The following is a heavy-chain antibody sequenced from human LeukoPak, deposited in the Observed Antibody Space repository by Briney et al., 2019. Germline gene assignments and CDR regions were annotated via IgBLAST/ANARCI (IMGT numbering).Heavy chain of an antibody. Sequence: GGSLRLSCAASGLSLSNYGLHWVRQGPGKGLEWLAVINYDGSNRYSADSVKGRFTISKDRSENTLYLQMNRLRADDTDTYQCARWGGTRQFYFDYWGQGALATVSS. CDR1: GLSLSNYG. J-gene: IGHJ4*02. V-gene: IGHV3-33*01. D-gene: IGHD2-15*01. CDR2: INYDGSNR. CDR3: ARWGGTRQFYFDY.